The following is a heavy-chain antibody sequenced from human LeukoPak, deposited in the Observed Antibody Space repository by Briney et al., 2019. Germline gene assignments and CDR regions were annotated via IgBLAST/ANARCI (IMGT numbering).Heavy chain of an antibody. CDR3: ARDRYQPLRFIQSPNWFDP. CDR1: GGTFSSYA. V-gene: IGHV1-69*04. D-gene: IGHD2-2*01. Sequence: SVKVSCKASGGTFSSYAISWVRQAPGQGLEWMGRIIPILGIANYAQKFQGRVTITADKSTSTAYMELSSLRSEDTAVYYCARDRYQPLRFIQSPNWFDPWGQGTLVTVSS. J-gene: IGHJ5*02. CDR2: IIPILGIA.